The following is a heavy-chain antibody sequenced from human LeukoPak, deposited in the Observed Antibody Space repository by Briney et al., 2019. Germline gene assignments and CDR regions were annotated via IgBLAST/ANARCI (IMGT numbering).Heavy chain of an antibody. CDR3: TKHIGPIDY. V-gene: IGHV3-23*01. CDR2: ISGSGGST. Sequence: GGSLRLSCAASGFTFSIYAMSWVRQAPGKGLEWMSGISGSGGSTHYADSVKGRFTISRDNSKNTLCLQMNSLRAEDTAVYYCTKHIGPIDYWGQGTLVTVSS. CDR1: GFTFSIYA. J-gene: IGHJ4*02.